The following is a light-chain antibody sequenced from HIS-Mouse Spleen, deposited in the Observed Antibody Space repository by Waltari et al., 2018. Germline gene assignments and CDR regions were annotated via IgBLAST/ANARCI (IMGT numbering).Light chain of an antibody. V-gene: IGLV2-8*01. CDR2: EVS. CDR1: SSDAGGYNY. Sequence: QSALTQPPSASGSPGQSVTISCTGTSSDAGGYNYVSWYQQHPGKAPTLMIYEVSKRPSGVPDRFSGSKSGNTASLTVSGLQAEDEADYYCSSYAGSNIVVFGGGTKLTVL. J-gene: IGLJ2*01. CDR3: SSYAGSNIVV.